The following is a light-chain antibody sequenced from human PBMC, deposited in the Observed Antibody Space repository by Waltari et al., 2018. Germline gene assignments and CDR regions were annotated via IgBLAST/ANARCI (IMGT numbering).Light chain of an antibody. CDR1: NIGSKS. J-gene: IGLJ3*02. CDR3: QVWDGSSDHRV. Sequence: SYVLTQSPSVSVAPGKTARITCGGDNIGSKSVHWYQRKPGQAPVLVIYDDSDRPSGIPERFSGSNSGNTATLTISRVEAGDEADYSCQVWDGSSDHRVFGGGTKVTVL. CDR2: DDS. V-gene: IGLV3-21*04.